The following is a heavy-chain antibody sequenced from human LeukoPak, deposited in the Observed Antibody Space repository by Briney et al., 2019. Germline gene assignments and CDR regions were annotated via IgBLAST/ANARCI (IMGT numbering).Heavy chain of an antibody. Sequence: GGSLRLSCAASGFTFSDYYMSWIRQAPGRGLEWVSSISGSGDSTFYADSVKGRFTISRDNSKNTMYLEMNSLRAEDTAVYHCAKGPYRSGWDYWGQGTLVTVSS. D-gene: IGHD6-19*01. CDR3: AKGPYRSGWDY. CDR2: ISGSGDST. CDR1: GFTFSDYY. J-gene: IGHJ4*02. V-gene: IGHV3-23*01.